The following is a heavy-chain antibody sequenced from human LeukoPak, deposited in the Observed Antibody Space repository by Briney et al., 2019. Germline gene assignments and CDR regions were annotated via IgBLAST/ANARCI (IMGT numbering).Heavy chain of an antibody. J-gene: IGHJ6*02. V-gene: IGHV3-30*18. Sequence: GGSLRLSCAASGFTFSSYGMHWVRQAPGKGLEWVAVMSYDGSNKYYADSVKGRFTISRDNSNNTLYLQMNSLRAEDTAVFYCAKDALAYCGADCYALLGMNVWGQGTTVTVSS. D-gene: IGHD2-21*02. CDR1: GFTFSSYG. CDR2: MSYDGSNK. CDR3: AKDALAYCGADCYALLGMNV.